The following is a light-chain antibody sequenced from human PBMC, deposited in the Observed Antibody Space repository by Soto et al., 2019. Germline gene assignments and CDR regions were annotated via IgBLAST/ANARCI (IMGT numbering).Light chain of an antibody. V-gene: IGLV2-14*03. CDR3: SSYTSSYTYV. CDR1: SGDIGGYNY. Sequence: QSALTQPASVSGSPGQSITISCAGTSGDIGGYNYVSWYQQHPGRAPKLVIYDVSNRPSEISHRFSGSKSGNTASLTISGLQAEDEAYYYCSSYTSSYTYVFGGGTKVTVL. CDR2: DVS. J-gene: IGLJ1*01.